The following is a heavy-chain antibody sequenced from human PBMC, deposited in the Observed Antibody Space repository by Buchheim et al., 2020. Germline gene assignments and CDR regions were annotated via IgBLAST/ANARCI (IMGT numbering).Heavy chain of an antibody. CDR2: IHSTGST. D-gene: IGHD6-6*01. CDR3: SRGAAARPGY. V-gene: IGHV4-59*01. Sequence: QVHLQESGPGLVKPSETLSLTCTVSGGSISGYYLTWLRQLPGRGLEWIGYIHSTGSTHYSPSLRRRSTISLATSKKQFSLTLTSMTPADTAVYYCSRGAAARPGYWGQG. J-gene: IGHJ4*02. CDR1: GGSISGYY.